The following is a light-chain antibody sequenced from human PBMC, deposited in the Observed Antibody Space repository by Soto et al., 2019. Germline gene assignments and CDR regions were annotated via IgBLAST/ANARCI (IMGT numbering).Light chain of an antibody. CDR3: QQYGRSPWT. J-gene: IGKJ1*01. Sequence: EIVLTQSPGTLSLSPGERVTLSCRASQSFSSSYLAWYQQKPGQAPRLLFYGASSRATGVPDRFSGSGSGTDFILTISRLEPDDFAVYYCQQYGRSPWTFGQGTKVDIK. V-gene: IGKV3-20*01. CDR2: GAS. CDR1: QSFSSSY.